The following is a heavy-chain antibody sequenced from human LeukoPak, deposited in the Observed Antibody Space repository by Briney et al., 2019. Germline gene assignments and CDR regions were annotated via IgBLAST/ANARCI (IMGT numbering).Heavy chain of an antibody. CDR2: IYYSGST. D-gene: IGHD3-10*01. Sequence: PSETLSLTCTVSGGSISSSSYYWGWIRQPPGKGLEWIGSIYYSGSTYYNPSLKSRVTISVDTSKNQFSLKLSSVTAADTAVYYCARPYGSGILAFDIWGQGTMVTVSS. V-gene: IGHV4-39*01. CDR3: ARPYGSGILAFDI. CDR1: GGSISSSSYY. J-gene: IGHJ3*02.